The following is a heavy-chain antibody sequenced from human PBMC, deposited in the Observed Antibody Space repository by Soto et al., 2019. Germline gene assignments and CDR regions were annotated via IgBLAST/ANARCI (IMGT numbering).Heavy chain of an antibody. Sequence: QVQLVQSGAEVKKPGSSVKVSCKASGGTFSNYALSWVRQAPGQGLEWMGDITPIFGTTNNAQKFQGRVTITADEATSTAYMELSSLRSEDTAVYYCASSGERDHYDTSGYGWGQGTLVTVSS. J-gene: IGHJ1*01. V-gene: IGHV1-69*12. D-gene: IGHD3-22*01. CDR2: ITPIFGTT. CDR1: GGTFSNYA. CDR3: ASSGERDHYDTSGYG.